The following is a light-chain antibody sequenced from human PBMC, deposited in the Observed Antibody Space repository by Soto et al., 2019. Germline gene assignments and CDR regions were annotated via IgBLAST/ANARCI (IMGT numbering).Light chain of an antibody. CDR1: QTINSW. CDR2: DAS. V-gene: IGKV1-5*01. Sequence: DIQMTQSPSTLSASVGDRVTITCRASQTINSWLAWYQQKPGKPPRLLIYDASSLESGVPSRFSGSGSGTEFTLTISSLQPDDFATYYCQQYSSYWTFGQGTKVEIK. J-gene: IGKJ1*01. CDR3: QQYSSYWT.